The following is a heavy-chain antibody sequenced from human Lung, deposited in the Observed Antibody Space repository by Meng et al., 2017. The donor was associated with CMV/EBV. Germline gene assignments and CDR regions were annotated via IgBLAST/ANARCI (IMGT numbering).Heavy chain of an antibody. CDR2: TYYRSKWYN. V-gene: IGHV6-1*01. CDR3: ARGYSHRFDY. J-gene: IGHJ4*02. CDR1: GDSVSSNSVA. D-gene: IGHD1-1*01. Sequence: SETLSLXXAISGDSVSSNSVAWNWIRQSPSRGLEWLGRTYYRSKWYNDYAVSVKSRITINPDTSKNQFSLQLESVTPEDTAVYYCARGYSHRFDYWGQGTXVTVSS.